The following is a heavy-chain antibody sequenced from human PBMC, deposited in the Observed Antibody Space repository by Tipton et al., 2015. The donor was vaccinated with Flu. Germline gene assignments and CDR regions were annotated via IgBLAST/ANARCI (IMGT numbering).Heavy chain of an antibody. CDR1: GGSLSSFY. CDR2: IYSSGST. D-gene: IGHD3-10*02. Sequence: LRLSCTVSGGSLSSFYWSWIRQPAGKGLEWIGRIYSSGSTKYSPAFKSRVTLSVDTSKNQLSLNLSSVTASDTALYFCARCSGSGTDVIYDYWGQGTLVTVSS. CDR3: ARCSGSGTDVIYDY. V-gene: IGHV4-4*07. J-gene: IGHJ4*02.